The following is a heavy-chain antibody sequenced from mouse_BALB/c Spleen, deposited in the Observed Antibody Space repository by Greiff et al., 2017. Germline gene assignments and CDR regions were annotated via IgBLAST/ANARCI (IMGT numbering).Heavy chain of an antibody. V-gene: IGHV14-4*02. J-gene: IGHJ2*01. CDR3: NAMTTADYFDY. CDR1: GFNIKDYY. D-gene: IGHD1-2*01. Sequence: EVQLQQSGAELVRSGASVKLSCTASGFNIKDYYMHWVKQRPEQGLEWIGWIDPENGDTEYAPKFQGKATMTADTSSNTAYLQLSSLTSEDTAVYYCNAMTTADYFDYWGQGTTLTVSS. CDR2: IDPENGDT.